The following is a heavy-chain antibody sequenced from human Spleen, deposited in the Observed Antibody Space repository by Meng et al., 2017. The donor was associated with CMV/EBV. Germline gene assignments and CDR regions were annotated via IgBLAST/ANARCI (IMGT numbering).Heavy chain of an antibody. CDR1: GYTFTSYG. Sequence: ASVKVSCKASGYTFTSYGISWVRQAPGQGLEWMGWISAYNGNTNYAQKLQGRVTMTTDTSTSTAYMELRSLRSDDTAVYYCARGDIVVVPAAMAGYGMDVWGQGTTVTVSS. J-gene: IGHJ6*02. D-gene: IGHD2-2*01. V-gene: IGHV1-18*01. CDR2: ISAYNGNT. CDR3: ARGDIVVVPAAMAGYGMDV.